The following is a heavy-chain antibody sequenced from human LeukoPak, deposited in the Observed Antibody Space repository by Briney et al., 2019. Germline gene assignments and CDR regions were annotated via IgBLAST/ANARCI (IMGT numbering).Heavy chain of an antibody. CDR1: VGSISLYY. Sequence: SETLSLTCTVSVGSISLYYWSWIRQPPGKGLEWIGYFYDTRSPKYNPSLERRVTISVDMSRKQFSLNLTSVTAADTAVYYRARGRGSLTYWGQGTMATVSS. V-gene: IGHV4-59*01. CDR2: FYDTRSP. J-gene: IGHJ4*02. CDR3: ARGRGSLTY. D-gene: IGHD3-10*01.